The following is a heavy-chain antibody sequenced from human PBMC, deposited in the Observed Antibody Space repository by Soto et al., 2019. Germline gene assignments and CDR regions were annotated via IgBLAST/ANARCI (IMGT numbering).Heavy chain of an antibody. CDR1: GGTFSSYA. J-gene: IGHJ4*02. D-gene: IGHD3-22*01. CDR2: IIPIFGTA. V-gene: IGHV1-69*13. CDR3: ARAPKGYYDSSGYYPYYFDY. Sequence: ASVKVSCKASGGTFSSYAISWARQAPGQGLEWMGGIIPIFGTANYAQKFQGRVTITADESTSTAYMELSSLRSEDTAVYYCARAPKGYYDSSGYYPYYFDYWGQGTLVTVSS.